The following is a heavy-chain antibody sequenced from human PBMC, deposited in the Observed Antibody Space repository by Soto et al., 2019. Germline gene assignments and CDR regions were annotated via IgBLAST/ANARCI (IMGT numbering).Heavy chain of an antibody. J-gene: IGHJ3*02. CDR1: GYSFTNYW. CDR2: IFPGDSDT. CDR3: TRHPTLTDAFDI. V-gene: IGHV5-51*01. Sequence: GESLKISCKGSGYSFTNYWIGWVRQMPGKGLEWMGIIFPGDSDTRYSPSFQGQVTISADKSISTAYLQWSSLQASDPAMFYCTRHPTLTDAFDICGQGTMVTVSS. D-gene: IGHD2-15*01.